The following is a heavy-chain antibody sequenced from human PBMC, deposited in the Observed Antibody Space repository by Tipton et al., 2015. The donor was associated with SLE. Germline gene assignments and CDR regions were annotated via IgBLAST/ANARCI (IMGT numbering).Heavy chain of an antibody. CDR3: ARGAHYGRYFDY. D-gene: IGHD4-17*01. J-gene: IGHJ4*02. V-gene: IGHV4-31*02. Sequence: LRLSCAVSGYSISSGYYWGWIRQHPGKGLEWIGYIYYSGSTNYNPSLKSRVTISVDTSKNQFSLKLSSVTAADTAVYYCARGAHYGRYFDYWGQGTLVTGSS. CDR1: GYSISSGYY. CDR2: IYYSGST.